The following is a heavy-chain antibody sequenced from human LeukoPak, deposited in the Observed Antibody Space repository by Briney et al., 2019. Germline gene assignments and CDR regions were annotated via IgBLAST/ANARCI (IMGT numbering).Heavy chain of an antibody. V-gene: IGHV3-7*01. CDR1: GFTLTSNY. CDR2: VKPDGRDK. CDR3: LQRGFDY. J-gene: IGHJ4*02. D-gene: IGHD3-16*01. Sequence: GGSLRLSCAASGFTLTSNYMTWVRQAPGRGLEWVANVKPDGRDKHYVDSVEGRFTISRDSAKNSLYLQMNSLRVEDTAVYYCLQRGFDYWGQGALVTVSS.